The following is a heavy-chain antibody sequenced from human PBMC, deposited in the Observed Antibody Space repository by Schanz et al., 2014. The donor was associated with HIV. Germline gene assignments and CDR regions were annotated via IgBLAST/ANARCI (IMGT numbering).Heavy chain of an antibody. CDR3: ARTYTGDWSTGAD. CDR2: IIPFFDTT. V-gene: IGHV1-69*06. CDR1: GGTFSSSA. D-gene: IGHD2-21*02. Sequence: QVQLVQSGAGVKKPGSSVKVSCKASGGTFSSSAISWVRQAPGQGLEWMGGIIPFFDTTNYAQKFQGRVTITADKSTSTVYMDLSSLRSEDTAVYYCARTYTGDWSTGADWGQGTLVTVSS. J-gene: IGHJ4*02.